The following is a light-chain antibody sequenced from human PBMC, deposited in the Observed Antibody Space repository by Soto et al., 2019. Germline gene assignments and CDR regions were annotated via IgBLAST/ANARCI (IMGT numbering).Light chain of an antibody. V-gene: IGKV3D-11*01. J-gene: IGKJ3*01. Sequence: EIELTQSPATLSLTPGERATLSCRASQGVSSYLAWYQQKPGQAPRLLIYDASNRATGIPARFSGSGPGTDFTLTISSLEPEDFAVYYCQQRSNWHPALFTFGPGTKVDIK. CDR2: DAS. CDR1: QGVSSY. CDR3: QQRSNWHPALFT.